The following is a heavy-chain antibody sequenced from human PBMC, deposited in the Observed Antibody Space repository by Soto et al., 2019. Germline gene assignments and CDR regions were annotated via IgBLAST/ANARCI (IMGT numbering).Heavy chain of an antibody. CDR3: ARDRVGVVPAATTHYYYYGMDV. D-gene: IGHD2-2*01. V-gene: IGHV3-21*01. J-gene: IGHJ6*02. Sequence: EVQLVESGGGLVKPGGSLRLSCAASGFTFSSYSMNWVRQAPGKGLEWVSSISSSSSYIYYADSVKGRFTISRDNAKNSLYLQMNSQRAEDTAVYYCARDRVGVVPAATTHYYYYGMDVWGQGTTVTVSS. CDR2: ISSSSSYI. CDR1: GFTFSSYS.